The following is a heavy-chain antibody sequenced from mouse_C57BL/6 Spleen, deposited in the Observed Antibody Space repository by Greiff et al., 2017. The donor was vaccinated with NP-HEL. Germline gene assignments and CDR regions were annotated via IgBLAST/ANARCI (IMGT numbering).Heavy chain of an antibody. V-gene: IGHV5-6*01. D-gene: IGHD2-4*01. CDR2: ISSGGSYT. J-gene: IGHJ2*01. CDR1: GFTFSSYG. CDR3: ARDDYADY. Sequence: DVHLVESGGDLVKPGGSLKLSCAASGFTFSSYGMSWVRQTPDKRLEWVATISSGGSYTYYPDSVKGRFTISRDNAKNTLYLQMSSLKSEDTAMYYCARDDYADYWGQGTTLTVSS.